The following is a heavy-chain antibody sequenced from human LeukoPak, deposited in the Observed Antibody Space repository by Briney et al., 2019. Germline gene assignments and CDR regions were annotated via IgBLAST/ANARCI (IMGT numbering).Heavy chain of an antibody. D-gene: IGHD2-2*02. J-gene: IGHJ4*02. V-gene: IGHV1-18*01. CDR2: ISAYNGNT. CDR3: ARDLRGYCSSTSCYTGPYYFDY. Sequence: ASVKVSCKASGYTFTSYGISWVRQAPGQGLEWMGWISAYNGNTNYAQKLKGRVTMTTDTSTSTAYMELRSLRSDDTAVYYCARDLRGYCSSTSCYTGPYYFDYWGQGTLVTVSS. CDR1: GYTFTSYG.